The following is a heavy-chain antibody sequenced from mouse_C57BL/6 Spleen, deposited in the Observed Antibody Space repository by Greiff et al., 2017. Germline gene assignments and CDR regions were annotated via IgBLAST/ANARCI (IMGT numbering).Heavy chain of an antibody. Sequence: VQLQQSGPELVKPGASVKISCKASGYTFTDYYMNWVKQSHGKSLEWIGDINPNNGGTSYNQKFKGKATLTVDKSSSTAYMELRSLTSEDSAVYYCARSDNYGSSFDYWGQGTTLTVSS. CDR3: ARSDNYGSSFDY. CDR2: INPNNGGT. V-gene: IGHV1-26*01. J-gene: IGHJ2*01. D-gene: IGHD1-1*01. CDR1: GYTFTDYY.